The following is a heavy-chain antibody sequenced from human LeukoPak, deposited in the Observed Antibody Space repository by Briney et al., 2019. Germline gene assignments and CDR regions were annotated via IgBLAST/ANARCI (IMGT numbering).Heavy chain of an antibody. Sequence: SETLSLTCTVSGGSISSSSYYWGWIRQPPGKGLEWIGSIYYSGSTYYNPSLKSRVTISVDTSKNQFSLKLSSVTAADTAVYYCARVTVTTLGLDYWGQGTLVTVSS. J-gene: IGHJ4*02. V-gene: IGHV4-39*07. CDR2: IYYSGST. CDR3: ARVTVTTLGLDY. CDR1: GGSISSSSYY. D-gene: IGHD4-17*01.